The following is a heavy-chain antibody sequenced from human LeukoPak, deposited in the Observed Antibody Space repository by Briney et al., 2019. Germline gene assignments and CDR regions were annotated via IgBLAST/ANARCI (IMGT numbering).Heavy chain of an antibody. Sequence: GGSLRLSCVASGFTFNTYGMHWVRQAPGKGLEWVAVTSFDGRNNYCAESVKGRFTISRDNAQNSLYLQMNSLRAEDSSVYYCARPTTVTTISADAFDIWGQGTMVTVSS. CDR3: ARPTTVTTISADAFDI. CDR2: TSFDGRNN. J-gene: IGHJ3*02. D-gene: IGHD4-17*01. CDR1: GFTFNTYG. V-gene: IGHV3-30*03.